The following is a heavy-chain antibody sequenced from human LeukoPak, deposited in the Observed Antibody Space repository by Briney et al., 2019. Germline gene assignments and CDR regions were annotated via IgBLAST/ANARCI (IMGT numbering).Heavy chain of an antibody. V-gene: IGHV3-21*06. CDR2: ISSSSSSI. CDR3: ARALLEAPSFLEWLPQYYFAY. Sequence: PGGSLRLSCAVSGFTFSSYSMNWVRQAPGKGLEWVSSISSSSSSIYYADSVKGRFSISRDNAKNSLYLQMNGLTAEDTALYYCARALLEAPSFLEWLPQYYFAYWGQGTLVPVSS. J-gene: IGHJ4*02. CDR1: GFTFSSYS. D-gene: IGHD3-3*01.